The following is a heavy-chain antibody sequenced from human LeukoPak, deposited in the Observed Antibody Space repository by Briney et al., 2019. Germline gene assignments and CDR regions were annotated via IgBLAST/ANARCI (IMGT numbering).Heavy chain of an antibody. CDR1: GGSISSYY. J-gene: IGHJ4*02. Sequence: SETLSLTCTVSGGSISSYYWSWIRQPPGKGLEWIGYICYSGSTNYNPSLKSRVTISVDTSKNQFSLKLSSVTAADTAVYYCARVGGSYFIDYWGQGTLVTVSS. CDR3: ARVGGSYFIDY. CDR2: ICYSGST. V-gene: IGHV4-59*01. D-gene: IGHD1-26*01.